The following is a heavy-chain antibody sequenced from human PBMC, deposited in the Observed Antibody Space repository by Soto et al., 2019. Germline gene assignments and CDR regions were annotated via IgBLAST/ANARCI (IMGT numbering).Heavy chain of an antibody. J-gene: IGHJ6*02. CDR1: GFTFDDYA. V-gene: IGHV3-9*01. CDR2: ISWNSGSI. CDR3: ARGPYYYGMDV. Sequence: PGGSLRLACAAAGFTFDDYAMHWVRQAPGKGLEWVSGISWNSGSIGDADSVKGRFTISRDNAKNSLYLQMHSLRAEDTALYYCARGPYYYGMDVWGQGPTVTVSS.